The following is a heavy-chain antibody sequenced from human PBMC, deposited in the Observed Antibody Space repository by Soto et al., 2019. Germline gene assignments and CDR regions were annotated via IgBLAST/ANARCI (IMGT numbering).Heavy chain of an antibody. CDR2: IYYSGST. D-gene: IGHD3-3*01. V-gene: IGHV4-59*01. Sequence: PSETLSLSCTVSGGSISGDYWSCIRQPPGEGRGWIGYIYYSGSTNYNPDLKSRVTISVDTENNQFSLKLSSVTAADTAVYYCARGQLNYDFWSGYSLTPNYGMGVCRQGTTVT. J-gene: IGHJ6*02. CDR3: ARGQLNYDFWSGYSLTPNYGMGV. CDR1: GGSISGDY.